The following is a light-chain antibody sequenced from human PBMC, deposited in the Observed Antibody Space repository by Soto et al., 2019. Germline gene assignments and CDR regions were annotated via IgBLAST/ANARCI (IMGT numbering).Light chain of an antibody. CDR3: QSADSTGPYLVI. CDR2: KDT. Sequence: SYELTQPPSVSVSPGQTARITCSGAALQYGFWYQQKPGQAPVLVIYKDTERPSGIPERFSGSSSGTMVTLTISGVQAEDEADYYCQSADSTGPYLVIFGGGTKLTVL. V-gene: IGLV3-25*03. J-gene: IGLJ2*01. CDR1: ALQY.